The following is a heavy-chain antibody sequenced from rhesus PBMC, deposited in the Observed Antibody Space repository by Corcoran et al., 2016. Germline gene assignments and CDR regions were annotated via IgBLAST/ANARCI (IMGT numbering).Heavy chain of an antibody. D-gene: IGHD4-23*01. CDR2: IGGDSSYT. V-gene: IGHV3-115*02. J-gene: IGHJ3*01. Sequence: EVQLAESGGGWVQPGGSLRLSCAASGFTFSGYEMHWVRQSPGKGLDSVSVIGGDSSYTHYADSVKGRFTISRDNAKNSLSLQMTSLRAEDTAVYYCARRGVTTFAFDFWGQGLRVTVSS. CDR3: ARRGVTTFAFDF. CDR1: GFTFSGYE.